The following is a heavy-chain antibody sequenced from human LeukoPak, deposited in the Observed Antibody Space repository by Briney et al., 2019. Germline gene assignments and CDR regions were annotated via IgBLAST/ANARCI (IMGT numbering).Heavy chain of an antibody. J-gene: IGHJ4*02. Sequence: PGGSLRLSCAASGFTSDDYAMHWVRQAPGKGLEWVSGISWNSGSIGYVDSVKGRFTISRDNAKNSLYLQMNSLRAEDTAIYYCARDVGWFHFDSWGQGTLVTVSS. CDR2: ISWNSGSI. CDR1: GFTSDDYA. V-gene: IGHV3-9*02. CDR3: ARDVGWFHFDS. D-gene: IGHD2-15*01.